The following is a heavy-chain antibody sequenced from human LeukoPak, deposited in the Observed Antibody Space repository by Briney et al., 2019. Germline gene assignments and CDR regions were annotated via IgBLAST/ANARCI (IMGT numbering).Heavy chain of an antibody. CDR3: ARSIPMVRGVMTTWYYYYMDV. J-gene: IGHJ6*03. V-gene: IGHV4-39*07. Sequence: PSETLSLTCTVSGGSISSSSHYWGWIRQPPGKGLEWIGSMYYRGSTYHNPSLKSRVTISVDTSKNQFSLKLSSVTAADTAVYYCARSIPMVRGVMTTWYYYYMDVWGKGTTVTISS. CDR1: GGSISSSSHY. CDR2: MYYRGST. D-gene: IGHD3-10*01.